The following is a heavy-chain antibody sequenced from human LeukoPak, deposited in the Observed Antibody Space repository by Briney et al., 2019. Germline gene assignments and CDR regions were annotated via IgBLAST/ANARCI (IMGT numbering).Heavy chain of an antibody. J-gene: IGHJ4*02. CDR3: ARGSHRRYSSSWYSL. V-gene: IGHV3-21*01. CDR1: GFTFSSYS. Sequence: GGSLRPSCAASGFTFSSYSMNWVRQAPGKGLEWVSSISSSSSYIYCADSVKGRFTISRDNSKNTLYLQMGSLRAEDMAVYYCARGSHRRYSSSWYSLWGQGTLVTVSS. D-gene: IGHD6-13*01. CDR2: ISSSSSYI.